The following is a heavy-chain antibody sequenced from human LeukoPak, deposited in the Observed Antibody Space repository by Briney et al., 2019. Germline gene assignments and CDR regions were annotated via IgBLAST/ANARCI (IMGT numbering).Heavy chain of an antibody. Sequence: GGSLRLSCAASGFTFDDYAMHWVRQAPGKGLEWVSGIGWTSGSIGYADSVKGRFTISRDNAKNSLYLQMNSLRAEDTALYYCAKDRMVRGVYYMDVWGKGTTVTVSS. J-gene: IGHJ6*03. CDR1: GFTFDDYA. CDR2: IGWTSGSI. CDR3: AKDRMVRGVYYMDV. V-gene: IGHV3-9*01. D-gene: IGHD3-10*01.